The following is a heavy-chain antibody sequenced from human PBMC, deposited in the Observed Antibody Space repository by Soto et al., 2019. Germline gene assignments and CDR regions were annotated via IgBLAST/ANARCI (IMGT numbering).Heavy chain of an antibody. D-gene: IGHD3-10*01. CDR2: ISAYNGNT. Sequence: QVQLVQSGAEVKKPGASVKVSCKASGYTFTSYGISWVRQAPGQGLEWMGWISAYNGNTNYAQKLQGRVTMTTDTSTSTASMELSGLRSDDTAVYYCARDLRGTMVRGVDFDPWGQGTLVTVSS. J-gene: IGHJ5*02. CDR1: GYTFTSYG. CDR3: ARDLRGTMVRGVDFDP. V-gene: IGHV1-18*04.